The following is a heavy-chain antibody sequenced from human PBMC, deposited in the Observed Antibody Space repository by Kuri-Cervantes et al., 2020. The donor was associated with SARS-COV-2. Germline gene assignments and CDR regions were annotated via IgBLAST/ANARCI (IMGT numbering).Heavy chain of an antibody. CDR3: ASLGAFDI. V-gene: IGHV3-48*01. Sequence: GECLKISFAASGFTFSSYSMNWVRQAPGKGLEWVSYISSSSSTIYYADSVKGRFTISRDNAKNSLYLQMNSLRAEDTAVYYCASLGAFDIWGQGTMVTVSS. CDR2: ISSSSSTI. CDR1: GFTFSSYS. J-gene: IGHJ3*02.